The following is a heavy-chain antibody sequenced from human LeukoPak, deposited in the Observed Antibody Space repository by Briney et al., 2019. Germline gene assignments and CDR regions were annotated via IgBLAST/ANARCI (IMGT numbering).Heavy chain of an antibody. CDR3: AKVSYYGSGHSDY. CDR2: ISGSGGST. D-gene: IGHD3-10*01. J-gene: IGHJ4*02. CDR1: GFTFSSYA. V-gene: IGHV3-23*01. Sequence: GESLRLSCAASGFTFSSYAMSWVRQAPGKGLEWVSAISGSGGSTYYADSVKGRFTISRDNSKNTLYLQMNSLRAEDTAVYYCAKVSYYGSGHSDYWGQGTLVTVSS.